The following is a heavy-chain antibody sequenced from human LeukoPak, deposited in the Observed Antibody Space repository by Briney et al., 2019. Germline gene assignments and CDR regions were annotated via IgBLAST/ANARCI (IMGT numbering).Heavy chain of an antibody. CDR3: ARDLGIYCSSTSCPFDY. V-gene: IGHV1-2*02. CDR1: GYTFTNYY. Sequence: ASVKVSCKASGYTFTNYYMHWVRQAPGQGLEWMGWINPNTGGTNYAQKFQGRVTMTRDTSISTAYMELSRLISDDTAVYYCARDLGIYCSSTSCPFDYWGQGTLVTVST. CDR2: INPNTGGT. D-gene: IGHD2-2*01. J-gene: IGHJ4*02.